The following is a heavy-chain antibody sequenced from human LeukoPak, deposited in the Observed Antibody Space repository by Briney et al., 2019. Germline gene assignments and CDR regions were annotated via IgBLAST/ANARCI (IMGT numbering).Heavy chain of an antibody. J-gene: IGHJ4*02. CDR1: GYSFTTYW. CDR3: ARQFRDSSGYYSYYFDY. D-gene: IGHD3-22*01. CDR2: IYPGDSDT. V-gene: IGHV5-51*01. Sequence: PGESLKISCKGSGYSFTTYWIGWVRQMPGRGLEWMGIIYPGDSDTRYSPSFQGQVTISADKSISTAYQRWSSLKASDTAMYYCARQFRDSSGYYSYYFDYWGQGTLVTVSS.